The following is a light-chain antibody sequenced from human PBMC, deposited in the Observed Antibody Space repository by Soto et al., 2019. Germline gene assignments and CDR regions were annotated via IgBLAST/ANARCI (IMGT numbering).Light chain of an antibody. CDR2: DVS. CDR1: SSDVGAFNY. J-gene: IGLJ1*01. V-gene: IGLV2-14*03. CDR3: ASYTTSSTYV. Sequence: QSVLTQPASVSGSPGQSIAISCTGTSSDVGAFNYVSWYQQHPGKAPKFMIFDVSSRPSGVSDRFSGSKSGNTASLTISGLQTEEEADYYCASYTTSSTYVFGPGTKLTVL.